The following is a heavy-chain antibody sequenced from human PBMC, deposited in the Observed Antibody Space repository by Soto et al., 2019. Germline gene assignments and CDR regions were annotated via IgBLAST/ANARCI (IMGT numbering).Heavy chain of an antibody. V-gene: IGHV3-30*18. J-gene: IGHJ4*02. Sequence: QVQAVESGGGVVQPGRSLRLSCVVSGFTFSSYAMHWVRQAPGKGLEWEAVISYDGSNKYYADSVKGRFTISRDNSKNTLYLQMNSLRSEDTAVYYCAKTARYSGSYLDYWGQGTLVTVSS. CDR3: AKTARYSGSYLDY. CDR2: ISYDGSNK. CDR1: GFTFSSYA. D-gene: IGHD1-26*01.